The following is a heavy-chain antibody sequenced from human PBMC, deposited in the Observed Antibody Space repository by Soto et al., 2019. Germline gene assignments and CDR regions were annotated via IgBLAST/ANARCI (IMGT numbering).Heavy chain of an antibody. CDR2: INAGNGNT. V-gene: IGHV1-3*01. CDR1: GYTFTSYA. Sequence: AAVKCSFKASGYTFTSYAMHWVRQAPGQMLDWIGWINAGNGNTKYSQNFQGRVTITRDTSASTAYMELRSLRSEEKAVCYCARPNFIIRCYXYYGMEDWGQGTTVNVSS. J-gene: IGHJ6*02. D-gene: IGHD2-15*01. CDR3: ARPNFIIRCYXYYGMED.